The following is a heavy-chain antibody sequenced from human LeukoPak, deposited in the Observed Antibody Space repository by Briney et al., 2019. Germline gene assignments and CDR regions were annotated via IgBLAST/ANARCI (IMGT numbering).Heavy chain of an antibody. D-gene: IGHD3-22*01. CDR3: ARAYDGSGNLDY. CDR2: INPNSGGT. J-gene: IGHJ4*02. CDR1: GYTFTEYY. Sequence: ASVKVSCKASGYTFTEYYMHWVRQAPGQGLEWMGRINPNSGGTSYAQKFQGRVTMTRDTSINTAYMELSRLRSDDTAVYYCARAYDGSGNLDYWGQGTLVTVSS. V-gene: IGHV1-2*06.